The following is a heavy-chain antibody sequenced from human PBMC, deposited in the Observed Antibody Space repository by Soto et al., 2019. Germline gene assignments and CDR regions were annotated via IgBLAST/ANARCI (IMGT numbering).Heavy chain of an antibody. Sequence: ASVKISCKTSGYTFTSYAMHWVRQAPGQSLEWMGWINAANGHTEYSQKFQGRVTITRDTSATTAYMELSSLRYEDTAVYYCASAVGASISGYFAYWGQGTLVTVS. V-gene: IGHV1-3*01. CDR2: INAANGHT. J-gene: IGHJ4*02. CDR1: GYTFTSYA. D-gene: IGHD1-26*01. CDR3: ASAVGASISGYFAY.